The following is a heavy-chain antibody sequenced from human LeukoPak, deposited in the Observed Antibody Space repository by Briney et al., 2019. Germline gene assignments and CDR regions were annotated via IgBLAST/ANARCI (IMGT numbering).Heavy chain of an antibody. CDR2: IYDSGST. CDR3: ARDRYYGSGSYYN. V-gene: IGHV4-59*01. J-gene: IGHJ4*02. D-gene: IGHD3-10*01. CDR1: GGSISSYY. Sequence: PSETLSLTCTVSGGSISSYYWSWIRQPPGKGLEWIGYIYDSGSTNYNPSLKSRVTISVDTSKNQFSLKLSSVTAADTAVYYCARDRYYGSGSYYNWGQGTLVNVSS.